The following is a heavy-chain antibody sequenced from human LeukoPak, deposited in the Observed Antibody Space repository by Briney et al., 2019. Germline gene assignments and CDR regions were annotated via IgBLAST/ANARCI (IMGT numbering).Heavy chain of an antibody. CDR3: ARTGGSYYFDY. V-gene: IGHV3-66*01. D-gene: IGHD1-26*01. CDR2: IYSGGST. CDR1: GFTVSSNY. J-gene: IGHJ4*02. Sequence: GGSLRLSCAASGFTVSSNYMSWVRQAPGKGLEWVSVIYSGGSTYYADTVKGRFTISRDNSKNTLYLQMNSLRAEDTAVYYCARTGGSYYFDYWGQGTLVTVSS.